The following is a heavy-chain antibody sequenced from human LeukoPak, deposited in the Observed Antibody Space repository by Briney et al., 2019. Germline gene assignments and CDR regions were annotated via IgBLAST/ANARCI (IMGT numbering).Heavy chain of an antibody. J-gene: IGHJ4*03. D-gene: IGHD5-18*01. CDR1: GGSISSYY. Sequence: SETLSLTCTVSGGSISSYYWSWIRQPPGKGLEWIGYIYYSGSTNYNPSLKSRVTISVDTSKNQFSLKLSSVTAADTAVYYCARSGYSYGYERILDYWGQGTTVTVSS. CDR3: ARSGYSYGYERILDY. V-gene: IGHV4-59*01. CDR2: IYYSGST.